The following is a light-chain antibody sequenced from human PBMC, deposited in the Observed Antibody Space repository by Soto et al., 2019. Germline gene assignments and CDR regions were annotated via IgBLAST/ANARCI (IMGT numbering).Light chain of an antibody. Sequence: DIQMTQSPPSLSASVGDRVTITCRASQGIRNFVAWYQQKPGKAPKLLIYAASTLQSGVPSRFSGSGSGTDFTHTINSLQPEDVGTYSCQKYSSVPVFGPGTKVEI. CDR1: QGIRNF. CDR2: AAS. V-gene: IGKV1-27*01. CDR3: QKYSSVPV. J-gene: IGKJ3*01.